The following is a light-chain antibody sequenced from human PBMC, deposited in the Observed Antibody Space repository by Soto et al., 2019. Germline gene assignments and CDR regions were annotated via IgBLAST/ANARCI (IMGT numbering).Light chain of an antibody. J-gene: IGKJ1*01. CDR3: QQYGSSSWT. V-gene: IGKV3-20*01. CDR1: QSISSSY. Sequence: EIVFTQSPSTLSLSPRKRAPLSCRASQSISSSYLAWYQQRPGQAPRLLIYGASSRATGIPDRFSGSGSGTEFTLTISRLEPEDFAVYYCQQYGSSSWTFGQGSKVAIK. CDR2: GAS.